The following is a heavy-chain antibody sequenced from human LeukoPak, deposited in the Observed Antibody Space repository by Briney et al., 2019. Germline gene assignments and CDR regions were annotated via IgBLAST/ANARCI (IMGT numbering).Heavy chain of an antibody. V-gene: IGHV3-74*01. CDR3: ARGGVPGAFDI. Sequence: GGSLRLSCAASGFTFSSYWMQWVRQAPGKGLVWVSEINTDGSITNYADSVKGRFTISRDNAKNTVYLQMNSLRVEDTTVCYCARGGVPGAFDIWGRGTMVTVSS. CDR1: GFTFSSYW. CDR2: INTDGSIT. D-gene: IGHD3-16*01. J-gene: IGHJ3*02.